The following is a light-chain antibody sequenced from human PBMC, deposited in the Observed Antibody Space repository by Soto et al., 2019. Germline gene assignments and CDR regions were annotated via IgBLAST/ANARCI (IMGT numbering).Light chain of an antibody. J-gene: IGKJ2*01. CDR1: QTVRSS. Sequence: EIVLTQSPATLSLSPGERVTLSCRATQTVRSSLAWYQQKPGQAPRLIIYEASTRATGIPARFGGSGSGTEFTLTISGLQSEDHAVYYCQQYGDWPPETFGQGTKVEI. CDR3: QQYGDWPPET. CDR2: EAS. V-gene: IGKV3-15*01.